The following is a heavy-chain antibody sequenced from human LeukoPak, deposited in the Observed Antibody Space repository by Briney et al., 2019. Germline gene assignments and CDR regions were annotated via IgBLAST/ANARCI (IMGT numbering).Heavy chain of an antibody. CDR2: ISSSSSYI. CDR1: GFTFSSYS. D-gene: IGHD3-10*01. V-gene: IGHV3-21*01. Sequence: GGSLRLSCAASGFTFSSYSMTWVRQAPGKGLEWVSSISSSSSYIYYADSVKGRFTISRDNAKNSLYLQMNSLRAEDTAVYYCARAPPSGDFDYWGQGTLVTVSS. CDR3: ARAPPSGDFDY. J-gene: IGHJ4*02.